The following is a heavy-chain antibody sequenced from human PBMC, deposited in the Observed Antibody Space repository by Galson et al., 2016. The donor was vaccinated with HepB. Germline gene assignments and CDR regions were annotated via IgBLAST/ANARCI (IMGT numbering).Heavy chain of an antibody. V-gene: IGHV3-48*01. J-gene: IGHJ4*02. Sequence: SLRLSCAVSGFTFSYYGMHWVRQAPGKGLEWVSYISSTNTIYYADSVKGRFTISRDNAKNSLYLQMNSLRAEDTAVYYCARGTGPKGYWGQGTLVTVSS. CDR1: GFTFSYYG. CDR2: ISSTNTI. D-gene: IGHD1-1*01. CDR3: ARGTGPKGY.